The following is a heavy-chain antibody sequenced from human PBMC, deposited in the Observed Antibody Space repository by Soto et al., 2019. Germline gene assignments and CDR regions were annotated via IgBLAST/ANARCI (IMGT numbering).Heavy chain of an antibody. CDR1: GFTFNNYA. V-gene: IGHV3-23*01. Sequence: EVQLLESGGGLVQPGGSLRLSCAASGFTFNNYAMSWVRQAPGKGLEWVSAISGGGDTTSYADSVKGRFTVSRDGSKNTLYLQMNSLRAEDTAVYYCAKGRGGSGSLTPRVDFWDQGTLVTVSS. D-gene: IGHD3-10*01. CDR2: ISGGGDTT. J-gene: IGHJ4*02. CDR3: AKGRGGSGSLTPRVDF.